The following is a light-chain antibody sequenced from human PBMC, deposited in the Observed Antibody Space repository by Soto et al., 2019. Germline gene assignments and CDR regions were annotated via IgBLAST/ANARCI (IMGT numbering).Light chain of an antibody. V-gene: IGLV3-1*01. Sequence: SYELTQPPSVSVSPGRTASITCSGDKLGDKYACWYQQKPGQSPVLVIYQDSKRPSGIPERFSGSNSGNTATLTISGTQAMDEADYYCQAWDSGTVVFGGGTQLTVL. CDR3: QAWDSGTVV. CDR1: KLGDKY. CDR2: QDS. J-gene: IGLJ2*01.